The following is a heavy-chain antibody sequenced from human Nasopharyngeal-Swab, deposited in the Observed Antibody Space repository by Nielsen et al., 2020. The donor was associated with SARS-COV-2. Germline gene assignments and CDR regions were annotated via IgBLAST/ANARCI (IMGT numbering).Heavy chain of an antibody. D-gene: IGHD6-13*01. Sequence: SETLSLTCTVSGGSISSYYWSWIRQPPGKGLEWIGYIYYSGSTNYNPSLKSRVTISVDTSKNQFSLKLSSVTAADTAVYYCARESRMATGGTDYWGQGTLVTVSS. CDR1: GGSISSYY. V-gene: IGHV4-59*01. CDR3: ARESRMATGGTDY. J-gene: IGHJ4*02. CDR2: IYYSGST.